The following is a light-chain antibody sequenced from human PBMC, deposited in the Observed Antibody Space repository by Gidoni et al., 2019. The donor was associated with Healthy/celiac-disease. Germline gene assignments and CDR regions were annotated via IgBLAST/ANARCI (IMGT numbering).Light chain of an antibody. Sequence: DIQMTQSPSSLSASVGDRVTITCRASQSIRSYLNWYQQKPGKAPKLLIYAASSLQSGVPSRFSGSGSGTDFTLTISSLQPEDFATYYCQQRKPFGGGTKVEIK. CDR1: QSIRSY. CDR2: AAS. V-gene: IGKV1-39*01. CDR3: QQRKP. J-gene: IGKJ4*01.